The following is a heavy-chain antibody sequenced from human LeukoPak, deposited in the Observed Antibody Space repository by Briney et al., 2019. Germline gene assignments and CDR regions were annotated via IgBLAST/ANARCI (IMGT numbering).Heavy chain of an antibody. J-gene: IGHJ4*02. Sequence: GASVKVSCKTSGGTSNNSAISWVRQAPGQGLEWLGGIMPLFGTAGYAQKFQGRVTITKDESTRTVYLELTSLTSDDTAVYYCATSSEGGYSYGSDIDYWGQGTLVTVSS. CDR1: GGTSNNSA. CDR2: IMPLFGTA. D-gene: IGHD5-18*01. V-gene: IGHV1-69*05. CDR3: ATSSEGGYSYGSDIDY.